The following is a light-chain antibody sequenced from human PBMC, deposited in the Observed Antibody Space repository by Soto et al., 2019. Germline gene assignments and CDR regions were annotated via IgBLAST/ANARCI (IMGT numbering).Light chain of an antibody. CDR2: NVS. CDR3: QNYNTFRA. Sequence: DIQMTQSPSALSASVGDRLSITCRASQNINRWLAWYQQKPGKAPNLLIHNVSILHSGVPSRFRGSGSGTESTLTINSPQPDDFATYYRQNYNTFRAFGQGTQVEVK. J-gene: IGKJ1*01. V-gene: IGKV1-5*01. CDR1: QNINRW.